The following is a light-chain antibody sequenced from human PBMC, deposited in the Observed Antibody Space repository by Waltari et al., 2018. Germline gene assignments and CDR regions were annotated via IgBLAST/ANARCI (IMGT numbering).Light chain of an antibody. Sequence: DVGLTQSPLSLPVTPGQSASIYCRSSQSLDYTDGIRYLNWFHQRPGQAPRRLIYKVSNRDSGVPDRFSGSGSGTDFTLMISSVEADDVGVYFCMQATHWPVTFGQGTRLEIK. CDR3: MQATHWPVT. J-gene: IGKJ5*01. V-gene: IGKV2-30*01. CDR1: QSLDYTDGIRY. CDR2: KVS.